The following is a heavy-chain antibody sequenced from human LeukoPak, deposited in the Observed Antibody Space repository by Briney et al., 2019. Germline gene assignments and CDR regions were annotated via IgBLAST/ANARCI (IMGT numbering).Heavy chain of an antibody. J-gene: IGHJ4*02. CDR3: AGSGWQVYPDH. D-gene: IGHD6-19*01. CDR1: GFTFSSYW. CDR2: IKQDGSEK. Sequence: PGGSLRLSCAASGFTFSSYWMSWVRQAPGKGLEWVANIKQDGSEKHYVDSVKGRFTISRDNAKNSLYLQMSSLRAEDTAVYYCAGSGWQVYPDHWGQGTLVTVSS. V-gene: IGHV3-7*01.